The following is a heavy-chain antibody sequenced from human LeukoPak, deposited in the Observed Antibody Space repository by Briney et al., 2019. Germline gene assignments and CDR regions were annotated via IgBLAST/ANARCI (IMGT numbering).Heavy chain of an antibody. V-gene: IGHV3-23*01. CDR1: GFTLSSYA. Sequence: GGSLRLSCAASGFTLSSYAMTWVRQAPGRGLEWVSSVDGGGGGTYYADSVKGRFTISRDNSKDTLYLQMNGLRAEDTAVYFCAKQSAGXAAWYXLHYDFWGQGXXXXXSS. CDR3: AKQSAGXAAWYXLHYDF. CDR2: VDGGGGGT. J-gene: IGHJ4*02. D-gene: IGHD6-13*01.